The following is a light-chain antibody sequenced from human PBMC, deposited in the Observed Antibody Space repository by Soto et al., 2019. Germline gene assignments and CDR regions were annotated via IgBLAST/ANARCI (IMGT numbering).Light chain of an antibody. V-gene: IGLV2-14*03. CDR3: SSHTGVTTYV. CDR2: DVS. Sequence: QSVLTQPASVSGSPGQSITISCTGTSSDVGYDDFVSWYQQHPGKAPKLIICDVSHRPSGVSDRFSGSKSGNTASLTISGLQAEDEADYYFSSHTGVTTYVFGTGTKLTVL. CDR1: SSDVGYDDF. J-gene: IGLJ1*01.